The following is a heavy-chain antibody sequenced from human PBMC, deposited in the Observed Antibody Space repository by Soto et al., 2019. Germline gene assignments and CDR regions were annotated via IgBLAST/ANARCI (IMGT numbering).Heavy chain of an antibody. CDR3: ATYSANSHH. Sequence: QVHLQQWGAGLLKPSETLSLTCAVYGGSFSGSYWSWIRQPPGKGLEWIGEINYSGTTNYNPSLKRRVTISVDTSKTQFSLRLSSVTAAGTAIYFSATYSANSHHWGQATRVTVSS. D-gene: IGHD1-26*01. CDR1: GGSFSGSY. V-gene: IGHV4-34*01. J-gene: IGHJ5*02. CDR2: INYSGTT.